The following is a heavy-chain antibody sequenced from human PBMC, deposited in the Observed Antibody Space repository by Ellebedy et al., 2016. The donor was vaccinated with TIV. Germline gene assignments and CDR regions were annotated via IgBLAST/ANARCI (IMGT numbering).Heavy chain of an antibody. D-gene: IGHD3-9*01. CDR1: GGSISSYY. J-gene: IGHJ3*02. V-gene: IGHV4-59*08. CDR2: IYYSGST. Sequence: SETLSLTCTVSGGSISSYYWSWIRQPPGKGLEWIGYIYYSGSTNYNPSLKSRVTISVDTSKNQFSLKLSSVTAADTAVYYCARAEVRLVRAFDIWGQGTMVTVSS. CDR3: ARAEVRLVRAFDI.